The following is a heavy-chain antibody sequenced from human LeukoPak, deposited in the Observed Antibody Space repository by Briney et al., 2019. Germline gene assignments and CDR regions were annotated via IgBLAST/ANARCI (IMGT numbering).Heavy chain of an antibody. CDR1: SGSISSYY. CDR3: ARGKTYYDISKDAFDI. V-gene: IGHV4-59*07. D-gene: IGHD3-22*01. J-gene: IGHJ3*02. CDR2: IYYSGST. Sequence: PSDTLSLTCTVSSGSISSYYWSWIRQPPGKGLEWIGYIYYSGSTNHNPSLKSRVTISVDTSKNQFSLKLSSVTAADTAVYYCARGKTYYDISKDAFDIWGQGTMVTVSS.